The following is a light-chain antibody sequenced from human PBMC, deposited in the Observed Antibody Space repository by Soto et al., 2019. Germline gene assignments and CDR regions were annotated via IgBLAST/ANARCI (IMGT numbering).Light chain of an antibody. CDR2: EGS. CDR1: SSDVGSYNL. Sequence: QSALTQPASVSGSPGQSITISCTGTSSDVGSYNLVSWYQQYPGKAPKLMIYEGSKRPSGVSARFSGSQSGDTASLTIFGLQAADEAYYYCCSRLFGGGTKLTVL. CDR3: CSRL. J-gene: IGLJ2*01. V-gene: IGLV2-23*01.